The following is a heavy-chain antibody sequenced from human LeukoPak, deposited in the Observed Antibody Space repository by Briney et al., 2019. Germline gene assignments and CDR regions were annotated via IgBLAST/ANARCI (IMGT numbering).Heavy chain of an antibody. J-gene: IGHJ4*02. CDR1: RFTFSGYA. D-gene: IGHD3-22*01. CDR2: ISGSGGST. V-gene: IGHV3-23*01. Sequence: PGGSLRLSCAASRFTFSGYAMYWVRQAPGKGLEWVSAISGSGGSTYYADSVKGRFTISRDNSKNTLYLQMNSLRAEDTAVYYCAKDPMIVVVIPYFDYWGQGTLVTVSS. CDR3: AKDPMIVVVIPYFDY.